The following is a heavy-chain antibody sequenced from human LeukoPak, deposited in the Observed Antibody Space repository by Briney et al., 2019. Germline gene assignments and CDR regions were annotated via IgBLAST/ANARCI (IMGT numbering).Heavy chain of an antibody. CDR2: IYYSGNT. CDR3: ARHEHKAVAGDT. D-gene: IGHD6-19*01. CDR1: GGSISRSQYY. J-gene: IGHJ5*02. Sequence: SETLSLTCTVSGGSISRSQYYWGWIRQPPEKGLEWIGTIYYSGNTFYNPSLKSRVTISIDTSKNQFSLTLSSVNATDTSLYYCARHEHKAVAGDTWGQGILVTVSS. V-gene: IGHV4-39*01.